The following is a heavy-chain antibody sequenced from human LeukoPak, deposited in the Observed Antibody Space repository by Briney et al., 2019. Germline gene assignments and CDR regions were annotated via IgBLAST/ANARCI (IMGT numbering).Heavy chain of an antibody. CDR2: ISYDGSNK. CDR3: ARDRVITVTNTIMGV. V-gene: IGHV3-30-3*01. D-gene: IGHD4-17*01. Sequence: GRSLRLSCAASGFTFSSYAMHWVRQAPGKGLEWVAVISYDGSNKYYADSVKGRFTISRDNSKNTLYLQMNSLRAEDTAVYYCARDRVITVTNTIMGVWGQGTTVTVSS. J-gene: IGHJ6*02. CDR1: GFTFSSYA.